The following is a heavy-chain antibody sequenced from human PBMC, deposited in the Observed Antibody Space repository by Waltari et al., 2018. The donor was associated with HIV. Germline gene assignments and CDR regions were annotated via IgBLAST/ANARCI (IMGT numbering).Heavy chain of an antibody. J-gene: IGHJ6*02. CDR1: GFTVSSNY. D-gene: IGHD3-22*01. V-gene: IGHV3-53*01. CDR2: IYSGCST. CDR3: ARVDYYDSSGNYYGMDV. Sequence: EVQVVESGGGLIQPGGSLRLSCAASGFTVSSNYMSWVRQAPGKGLEWVSVIYSGCSTYYADSVKGRFTISRDNSKNTLYLQMNSLRAEDTAVYYCARVDYYDSSGNYYGMDVWGQGTTVTVSS.